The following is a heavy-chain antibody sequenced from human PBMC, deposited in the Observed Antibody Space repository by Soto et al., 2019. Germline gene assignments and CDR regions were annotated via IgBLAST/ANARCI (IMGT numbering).Heavy chain of an antibody. CDR1: GYSFTSYW. CDR2: IYPGDSDT. D-gene: IGHD6-13*01. J-gene: IGHJ6*02. V-gene: IGHV5-51*01. Sequence: LKISCKGSGYSFTSYWIGWVRQMPGKGLEWMGIIYPGDSDTRYSPSFQGQVTISADKSISTAYLQWSSLKASDTAMYYCARHVRIAAAGSYYYYGMDVWGQGTTVTVS. CDR3: ARHVRIAAAGSYYYYGMDV.